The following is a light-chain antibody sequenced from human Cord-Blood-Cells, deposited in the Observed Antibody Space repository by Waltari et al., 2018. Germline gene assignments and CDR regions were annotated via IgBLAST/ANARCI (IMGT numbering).Light chain of an antibody. Sequence: QSALTQPASVSGSPGQSITISCTGTSSDVGSYNLVSWYQQHPGKAPKLMIYEGSKRPSGVVTRVSGSKSGNTAALTISGLQAEDEADDYCCSDAGRSTFEGVFGGGTKLTVL. V-gene: IGLV2-23*03. CDR3: CSDAGRSTFEGV. CDR2: EGS. J-gene: IGLJ3*02. CDR1: SSDVGSYNL.